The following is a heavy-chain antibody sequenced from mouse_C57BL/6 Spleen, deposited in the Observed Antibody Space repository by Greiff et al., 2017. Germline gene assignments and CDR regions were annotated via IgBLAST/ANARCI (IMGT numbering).Heavy chain of an antibody. CDR1: GYTFTDYN. J-gene: IGHJ3*01. V-gene: IGHV1-18*01. Sequence: EVKLVESGPELVKPGASVKIPCKASGYTFTDYNMDWVKQSHGKSLEWIGDINPNNGGTIYNQKFKGKATLTVDKSSSTAYMELRSLTSEDTAVYYCARSGQLRPAWFAYWGQGTLVTVSA. D-gene: IGHD3-2*02. CDR2: INPNNGGT. CDR3: ARSGQLRPAWFAY.